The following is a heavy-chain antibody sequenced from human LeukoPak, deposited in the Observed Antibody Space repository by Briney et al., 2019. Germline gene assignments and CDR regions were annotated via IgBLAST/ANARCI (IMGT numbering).Heavy chain of an antibody. Sequence: SETPSLTCTVSGGSISSHHWSWIRQPPGKGLEWIGYIYYSGSTNYNPSLKSRVTISVDTSKNQFSLKLSSVSAADTAVYYCARVSTTTYYYHYYMDVWGKGTTVTVSS. J-gene: IGHJ6*03. CDR1: GGSISSHH. D-gene: IGHD1-14*01. CDR3: ARVSTTTYYYHYYMDV. CDR2: IYYSGST. V-gene: IGHV4-59*11.